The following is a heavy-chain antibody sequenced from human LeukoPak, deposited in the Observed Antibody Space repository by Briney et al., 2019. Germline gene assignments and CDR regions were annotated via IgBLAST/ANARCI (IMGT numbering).Heavy chain of an antibody. Sequence: GGSLRLSCAASGFNFSSYAMSWVRQAPGKGLEWVSAISGSGGSTYYADSVKGRFTISRDNSKNTLYLQMNSLRAEDTAVYYCAKDKPLYYGSGSYYNVWGQGTLVTVSS. CDR2: ISGSGGST. J-gene: IGHJ4*02. V-gene: IGHV3-23*01. CDR3: AKDKPLYYGSGSYYNV. D-gene: IGHD3-10*01. CDR1: GFNFSSYA.